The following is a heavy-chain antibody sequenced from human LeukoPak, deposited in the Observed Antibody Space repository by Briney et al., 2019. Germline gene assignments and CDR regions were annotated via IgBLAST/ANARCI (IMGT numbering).Heavy chain of an antibody. CDR3: VGYGSGSYYNYYMDV. CDR1: GFTFSSYG. Sequence: PGGSLRLSCAASGFTFSSYGMHWVRQAPGKGLEWVAVISYDGSNKYYADSVKGRFTISRDNSQNTLYLQMNSLRAEDTAVYYCVGYGSGSYYNYYMDVWGKGTTVTVSS. V-gene: IGHV3-30*03. J-gene: IGHJ6*03. CDR2: ISYDGSNK. D-gene: IGHD3-10*01.